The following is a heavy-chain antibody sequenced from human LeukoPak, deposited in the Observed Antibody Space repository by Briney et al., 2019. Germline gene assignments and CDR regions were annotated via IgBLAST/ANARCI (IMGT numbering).Heavy chain of an antibody. Sequence: PGGSLRLSCAASGSTFSSYAMHWVRQAPGKGLEYVSAISSNGGSTYYANSVKGRFTISRDNSKNTLYLQMGSLRAEDMAVYYCARAHCSSTSCRSNWFDPWGQGTLVTVSS. CDR3: ARAHCSSTSCRSNWFDP. CDR1: GSTFSSYA. CDR2: ISSNGGST. V-gene: IGHV3-64*01. J-gene: IGHJ5*02. D-gene: IGHD2-2*01.